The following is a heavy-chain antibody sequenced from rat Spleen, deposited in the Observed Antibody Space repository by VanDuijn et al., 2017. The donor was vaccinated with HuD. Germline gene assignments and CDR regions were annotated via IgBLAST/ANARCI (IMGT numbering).Heavy chain of an antibody. D-gene: IGHD5-1*01. CDR3: TRGLGDY. J-gene: IGHJ2*01. Sequence: QVQLKESGPGLVPPSQTLSLACPVSGFLLTDNSVHWLRQPPGRGLEWMGGIWGDGSTSYNSALKSRLSISRDTSQSQVFLKMNSLQTDDTAIYICTRGLGDYWGQGVMVTVSS. CDR1: GFLLTDNS. V-gene: IGHV2-1*01. CDR2: IWGDGST.